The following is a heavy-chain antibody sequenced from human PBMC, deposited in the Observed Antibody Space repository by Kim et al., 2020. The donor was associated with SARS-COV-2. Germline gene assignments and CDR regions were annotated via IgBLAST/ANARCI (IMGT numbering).Heavy chain of an antibody. Sequence: VKGRFTISRDNSKNTLYLQMNSLRAEDTAVYYCAKDGVDIVATIQTVFDYWGQGTLVTVSS. J-gene: IGHJ4*02. V-gene: IGHV3-23*01. CDR3: AKDGVDIVATIQTVFDY. D-gene: IGHD5-12*01.